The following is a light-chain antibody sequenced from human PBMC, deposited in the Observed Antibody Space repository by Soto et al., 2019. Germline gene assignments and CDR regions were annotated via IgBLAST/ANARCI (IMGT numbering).Light chain of an antibody. CDR3: QQYGSSPRYT. CDR2: GTS. J-gene: IGKJ2*01. V-gene: IGKV3-20*01. CDR1: QSVSSSY. Sequence: EIVLTQSPDTLSLSPGETATLSCRASQSVSSSYLAWYQHKPGQTPRLLIYGTSNRATGVPDRFSGSGSGTDFTLTISRLEPEDFAVYYCQQYGSSPRYTFGQGTKLEIK.